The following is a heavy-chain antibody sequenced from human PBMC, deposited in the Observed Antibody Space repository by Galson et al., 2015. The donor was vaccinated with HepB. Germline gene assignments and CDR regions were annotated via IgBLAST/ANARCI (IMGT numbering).Heavy chain of an antibody. V-gene: IGHV4-39*01. CDR2: IYYSGST. CDR3: ARLGSGWHHQTNDAFDI. D-gene: IGHD6-19*01. Sequence: SETLSLTCTVSGGSISSSSYYWGWIRQPPGKGLEWIGSIYYSGSTYYNPSLKSRVTISVDTSKNQFSLKLSSVTAADTAVYYCARLGSGWHHQTNDAFDIWGQGTMVTVSS. J-gene: IGHJ3*02. CDR1: GGSISSSSYY.